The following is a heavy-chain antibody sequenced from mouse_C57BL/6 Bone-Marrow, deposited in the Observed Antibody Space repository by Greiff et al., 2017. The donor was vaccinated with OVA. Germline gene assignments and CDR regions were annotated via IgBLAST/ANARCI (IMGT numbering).Heavy chain of an antibody. CDR1: GYTFTDYN. D-gene: IGHD1-1*01. CDR2: INPNNGGT. CDR3: ARVTTVVAKGYFDV. Sequence: VQLKESGPELVKPGASVKIPCKASGYTFTDYNMDWVKQSHGKSLEWIGDINPNNGGTIYNQKFKGKATLTVDKSSSTAYMELRSLTSEDTAVYYCARVTTVVAKGYFDVWGTGTTVTVSA. J-gene: IGHJ1*03. V-gene: IGHV1-18*01.